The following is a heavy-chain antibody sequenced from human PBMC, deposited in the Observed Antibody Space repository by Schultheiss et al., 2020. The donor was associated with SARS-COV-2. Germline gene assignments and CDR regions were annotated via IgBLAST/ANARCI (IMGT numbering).Heavy chain of an antibody. V-gene: IGHV4-59*10. D-gene: IGHD3-16*02. Sequence: SQTLSLTCAVYGGSFRGYYWSWIRQPAGKGLEWIGRIYTSGSTNYNPSLKSRVTISVDTSKNQFSLKLRSLTAADTAVYHCASPYRSRMEVWGKGTTVTVSS. J-gene: IGHJ6*04. CDR3: ASPYRSRMEV. CDR1: GGSFRGYY. CDR2: IYTSGST.